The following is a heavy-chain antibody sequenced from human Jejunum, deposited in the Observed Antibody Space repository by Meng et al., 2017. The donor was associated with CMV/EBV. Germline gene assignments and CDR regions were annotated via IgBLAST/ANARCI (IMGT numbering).Heavy chain of an antibody. CDR3: ARPYCGSTSCYGFDY. Sequence: QVQLVESGGGVVQRGRSVRLSCAASGFTFSKYVMHWVRQAPGKGLEWVAVISYDGSNTYYADSVKGRFTISRDNSKNTLYLQINSLRPEDTAVYYCARPYCGSTSCYGFDYWGQGTLVTVSS. CDR1: GFTFSKYV. V-gene: IGHV3-30-3*01. J-gene: IGHJ4*02. CDR2: ISYDGSNT. D-gene: IGHD2-2*01.